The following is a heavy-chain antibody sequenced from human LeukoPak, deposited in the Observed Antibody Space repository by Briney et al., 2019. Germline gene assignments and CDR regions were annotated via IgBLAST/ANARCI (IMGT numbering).Heavy chain of an antibody. V-gene: IGHV4-4*09. CDR3: ARRTPANFDC. CDR2: IYASGST. J-gene: IGHJ4*02. D-gene: IGHD2-15*01. Sequence: SETLSLTCTVSGGSIRTYYWSWIRQPPGKGLEWIGYIYASGSTNYNPSLKSRVTISVDTSKNQFSLKLSSVTAADTAVYYCARRTPANFDCWGQGTLVTVSS. CDR1: GGSIRTYY.